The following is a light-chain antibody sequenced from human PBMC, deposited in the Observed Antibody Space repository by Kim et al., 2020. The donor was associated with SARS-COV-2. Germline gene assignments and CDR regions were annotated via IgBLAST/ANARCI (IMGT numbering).Light chain of an antibody. V-gene: IGLV2-23*01. CDR1: SSDIGSYTA. Sequence: GPTITLSCTGTSSDIGSYTAVSWYQHHPDKAPILLIYEDSTRPSGVSDRFYAFRSGNTASLTISGLHTEDEADYYCCSYAGGGTYVFGTGTKVTVL. CDR3: CSYAGGGTYV. CDR2: EDS. J-gene: IGLJ1*01.